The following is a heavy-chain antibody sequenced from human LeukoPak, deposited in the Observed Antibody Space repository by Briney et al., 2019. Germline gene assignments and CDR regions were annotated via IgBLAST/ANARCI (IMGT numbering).Heavy chain of an antibody. V-gene: IGHV3-48*03. CDR3: ARDRDYGDYADYSDY. CDR1: GFTFSSYE. J-gene: IGHJ4*02. CDR2: ISSSGSTI. D-gene: IGHD4-17*01. Sequence: GGSLRLSCAASGFTFSSYEMNWVRQAPGKGLEWVSYISSSGSTIYYADSVKGRFTISRDNAKNSLYLQMNSLRAEDTAVYYCARDRDYGDYADYSDYWGQGTLVTVSS.